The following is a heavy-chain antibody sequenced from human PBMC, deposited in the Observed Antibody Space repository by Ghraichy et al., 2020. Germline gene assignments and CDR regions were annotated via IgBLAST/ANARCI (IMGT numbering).Heavy chain of an antibody. V-gene: IGHV3-49*03. J-gene: IGHJ4*02. CDR2: IRSKIYGGTT. D-gene: IGHD3/OR15-3a*01. Sequence: LNISCTTSGFTFGDYGLSWLRQAPGKGLEWVGFIRSKIYGGTTEYAASGKGRFTVSRDDSKSIAYLQMNSLKTEDTAIYYCTRDHYSTSTGYYTGEWGQGTLVTVSS. CDR3: TRDHYSTSTGYYTGE. CDR1: GFTFGDYG.